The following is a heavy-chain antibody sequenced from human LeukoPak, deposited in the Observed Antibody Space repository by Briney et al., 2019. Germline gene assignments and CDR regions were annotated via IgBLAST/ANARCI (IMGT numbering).Heavy chain of an antibody. CDR1: GGSISSYY. CDR3: ARSTILGGPYYFDY. J-gene: IGHJ4*02. Sequence: SETLSLTCTVSGGSISSYYWSWIRQPPGKGLEWIGYIYYSGSTNYSPSLKSRVTISVDTSKNQFSLKLSSVTAADTAVYYCARSTILGGPYYFDYWGQGTLVTVSS. V-gene: IGHV4-59*08. D-gene: IGHD2-15*01. CDR2: IYYSGST.